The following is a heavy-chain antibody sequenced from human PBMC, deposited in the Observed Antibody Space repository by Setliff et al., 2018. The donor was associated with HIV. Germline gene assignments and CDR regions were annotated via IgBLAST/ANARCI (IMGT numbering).Heavy chain of an antibody. V-gene: IGHV4-39*01. Sequence: SETLSLTCAVSGDSITSRNYHWDWVRQPPGKGLEWIGSLFYTGSTSCNPPLRSRISISIDASKNKFSLQLSSVTAADTAVYYCARQSTTSRDFDSWGQGTLVTVSS. CDR1: GDSITSRNYH. J-gene: IGHJ4*02. D-gene: IGHD2-2*01. CDR3: ARQSTTSRDFDS. CDR2: LFYTGST.